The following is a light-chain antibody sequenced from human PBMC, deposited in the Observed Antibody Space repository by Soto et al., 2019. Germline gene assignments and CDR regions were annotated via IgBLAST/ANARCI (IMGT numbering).Light chain of an antibody. V-gene: IGKV3-11*01. J-gene: IGKJ3*01. CDR2: DAS. CDR1: QSVGSF. CDR3: QHRSNWLGT. Sequence: EIVLTQSPGTLSLSPGERATLSCRASQSVGSFLAWYQQKSGQTPSLLIYDASKRAPGIPARFSGSGSGTDFALTISSLGPEDVAVYYCQHRSNWLGTFGPGTKVDIK.